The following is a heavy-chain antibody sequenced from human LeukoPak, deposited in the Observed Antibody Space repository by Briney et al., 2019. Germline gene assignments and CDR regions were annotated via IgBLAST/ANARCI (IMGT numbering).Heavy chain of an antibody. V-gene: IGHV4-34*01. CDR1: GGSFSGYY. CDR3: ASFIAAAGSYYFDY. D-gene: IGHD6-13*01. Sequence: SETLSLTCAVYGGSFSGYYWSWIRHPPGKGLELIGEINHSGSTNYNPSLKSRVTISVDTSKNQFSLKLSSVTAADTAVYYCASFIAAAGSYYFDYWGQGTLVTVSS. J-gene: IGHJ4*02. CDR2: INHSGST.